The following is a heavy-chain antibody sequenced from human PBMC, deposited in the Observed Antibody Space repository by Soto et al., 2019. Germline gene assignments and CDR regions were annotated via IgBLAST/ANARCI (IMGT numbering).Heavy chain of an antibody. CDR2: INSDGSST. CDR3: ARGGGDFWTRYYWFDP. Sequence: GGSLRLSCAASGFTFSSYWMHWVRQAPGKGLVWVSRINSDGSSTSYADSVKGRFTISRDNAKNTLYLQMNSLRAEDTAVYYCARGGGDFWTRYYWFDPWGQGTLVTVSS. D-gene: IGHD3-3*01. J-gene: IGHJ5*02. CDR1: GFTFSSYW. V-gene: IGHV3-74*01.